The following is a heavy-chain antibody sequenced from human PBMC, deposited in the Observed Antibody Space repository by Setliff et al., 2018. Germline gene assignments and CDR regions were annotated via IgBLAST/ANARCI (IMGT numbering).Heavy chain of an antibody. CDR2: VSTYNGDT. J-gene: IGHJ4*02. D-gene: IGHD2-2*01. CDR3: SRLVRYCTTTSCQRLSGDEY. Sequence: ASVKVSCKASGYSFTSFGITWVRQAPGQGLEWMGWVSTYNGDTNYAQKLQDRATMTTDTSTGTAYLELRSLRSDDTAVYYCSRLVRYCTTTSCQRLSGDEYWGQGTLVTVSS. CDR1: GYSFTSFG. V-gene: IGHV1-18*01.